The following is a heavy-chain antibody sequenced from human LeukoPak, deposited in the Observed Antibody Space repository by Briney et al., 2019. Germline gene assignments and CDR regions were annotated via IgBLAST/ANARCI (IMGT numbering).Heavy chain of an antibody. J-gene: IGHJ6*03. CDR2: ISGSGGST. Sequence: GGSLRLSCAASGFTFSSYGMSWVRQAPGKGLEWVSAISGSGGSTYYADSVKGRFTISRDNSKNTLYLQMNSLRAEDTAVYYCAKRRAFMDYYYYYMDVWGKGTTVTVSS. D-gene: IGHD3-10*01. CDR1: GFTFSSYG. V-gene: IGHV3-23*01. CDR3: AKRRAFMDYYYYYMDV.